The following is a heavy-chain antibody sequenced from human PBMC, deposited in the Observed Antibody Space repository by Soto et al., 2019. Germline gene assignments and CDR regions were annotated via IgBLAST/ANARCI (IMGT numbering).Heavy chain of an antibody. Sequence: GGSLRLSCAPSGFTFTNHGMHWVRQAPGKGLEWVAIISFDGSSNSYIDSVKGRFTISRDNSMNTVYLQMNSLRPEDTAVYYCPTDYDSGWYNPPAPIDYWGQGTLVSVSS. CDR3: PTDYDSGWYNPPAPIDY. D-gene: IGHD6-19*01. CDR1: GFTFTNHG. J-gene: IGHJ4*02. CDR2: ISFDGSSN. V-gene: IGHV3-30*03.